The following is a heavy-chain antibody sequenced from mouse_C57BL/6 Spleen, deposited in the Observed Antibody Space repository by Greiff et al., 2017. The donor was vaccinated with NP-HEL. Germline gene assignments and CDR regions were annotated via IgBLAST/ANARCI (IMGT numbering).Heavy chain of an antibody. J-gene: IGHJ2*01. Sequence: VKLLESGPELVKPGASVKISCKASGYAFSSSWMNWVKQRPGKGLEWIGRIYPGDGDTNYNGKFKGKATLTADKSSSTAYMQLSSLTSEDSAVYFCARGKTGGVFDYWGQGTTLTVSS. D-gene: IGHD4-1*01. CDR1: GYAFSSSW. V-gene: IGHV1-82*01. CDR2: IYPGDGDT. CDR3: ARGKTGGVFDY.